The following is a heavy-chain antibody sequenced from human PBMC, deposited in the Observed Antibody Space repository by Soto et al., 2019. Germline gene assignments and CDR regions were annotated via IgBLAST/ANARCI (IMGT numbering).Heavy chain of an antibody. J-gene: IGHJ4*02. V-gene: IGHV3-73*01. Sequence: GRSLRLSCAAFGFSFSDSAMHGVRQASGKGLEWIARIRSKANSYLIAYDESVRGRFIISRDDSKNTAYLQMNDLNTEDTAIYYCARGCETGLNDCWCQGT. CDR3: ARGCETGLNDC. CDR2: IRSKANSYLI. CDR1: GFSFSDSA.